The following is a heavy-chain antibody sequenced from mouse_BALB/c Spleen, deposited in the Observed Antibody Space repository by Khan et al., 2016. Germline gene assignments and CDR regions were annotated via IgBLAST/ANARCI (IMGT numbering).Heavy chain of an antibody. CDR2: INPDSSTI. J-gene: IGHJ1*01. CDR1: GCDFSRYW. CDR3: ASTFWYFDV. Sequence: EVKLLESGGGLVQPGGSLKLSCAASGCDFSRYWMSWVRQAPGKGLEWIGEINPDSSTINYTPSLKDKFIISKDNAKNTLYLQMSKVRSEDTALYYCASTFWYFDVWGAGTTVTVSS. V-gene: IGHV4-1*02.